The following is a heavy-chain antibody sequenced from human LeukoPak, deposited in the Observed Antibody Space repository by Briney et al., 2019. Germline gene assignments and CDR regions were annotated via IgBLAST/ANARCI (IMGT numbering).Heavy chain of an antibody. V-gene: IGHV3-20*04. Sequence: GGSLRLSCAASGFTFDDYGMSWVRQAPGKGLKWVSGINWNGGSTGYADSVKGRFTISRDNAKNSLYLQMNSLRAEDTSLYYCARDQFGVIIVTSQYYFDYWGQGTLVTVSS. CDR1: GFTFDDYG. CDR3: ARDQFGVIIVTSQYYFDY. CDR2: INWNGGST. J-gene: IGHJ4*02. D-gene: IGHD3-3*01.